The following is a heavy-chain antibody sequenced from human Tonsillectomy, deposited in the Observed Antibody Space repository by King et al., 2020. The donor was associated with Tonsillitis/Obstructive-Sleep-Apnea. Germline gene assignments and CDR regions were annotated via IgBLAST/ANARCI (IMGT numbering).Heavy chain of an antibody. CDR2: IKSKTDGGTT. J-gene: IGHJ4*02. D-gene: IGHD3-22*01. CDR3: TTNYYDSSGYYFVFAY. Sequence: VQLVESGGGLVKPGGSLRLSCAASGFTFSNAWMNWVRQAPGKGLEWVGRIKSKTDGGTTDYAAPVKGRFTISRDDSKNTLYLQMNSLKTEDTAVYYCTTNYYDSSGYYFVFAYWGQGTLVTVSS. CDR1: GFTFSNAW. V-gene: IGHV3-15*07.